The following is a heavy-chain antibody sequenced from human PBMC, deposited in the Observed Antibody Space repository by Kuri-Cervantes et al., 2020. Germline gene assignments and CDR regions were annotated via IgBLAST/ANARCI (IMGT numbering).Heavy chain of an antibody. Sequence: SETLSLTCTVSGGSISTYYWSWIRQPPGKGLEWIGYIYYSGSTNYNPSLKSRVTISVDTSLNQFSLKLNSVTAADTAIYYCARQTGEGSRLYSYYMDDWGKGTTVTVSS. CDR3: ARQTGEGSRLYSYYMDD. V-gene: IGHV4-59*08. CDR1: GGSISTYY. J-gene: IGHJ6*03. CDR2: IYYSGST. D-gene: IGHD3-10*01.